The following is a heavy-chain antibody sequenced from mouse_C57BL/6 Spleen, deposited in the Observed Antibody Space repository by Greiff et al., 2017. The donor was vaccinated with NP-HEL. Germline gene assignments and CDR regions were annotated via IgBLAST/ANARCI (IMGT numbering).Heavy chain of an antibody. Sequence: VQLVESGPGLVAPSQSLSITCTVSGFSLTSYGVSWVRQPPGKGLEWLGVIWGDGSTNYHSALISSQRISNDNSKSQVYLKLNSLQTYDTATYYCAKDLGQYFDVWGTGTTVTVSS. V-gene: IGHV2-3*01. J-gene: IGHJ1*03. CDR1: GFSLTSYG. CDR2: IWGDGST. D-gene: IGHD4-1*01. CDR3: AKDLGQYFDV.